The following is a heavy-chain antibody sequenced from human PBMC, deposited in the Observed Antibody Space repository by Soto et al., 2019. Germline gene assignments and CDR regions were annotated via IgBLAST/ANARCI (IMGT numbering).Heavy chain of an antibody. V-gene: IGHV1-46*01. D-gene: IGHD3-3*01. Sequence: GASVKVSCKASGYTFTSYYMHWVRQASGQGLEWMGIINPSGGSTSYAQKFQGRVTMTRDTSTSTVYMELSSLRSEDTAVYYCARDQLRFLERFHYYGMDVWGQGTTVTVSS. CDR2: INPSGGST. J-gene: IGHJ6*02. CDR1: GYTFTSYY. CDR3: ARDQLRFLERFHYYGMDV.